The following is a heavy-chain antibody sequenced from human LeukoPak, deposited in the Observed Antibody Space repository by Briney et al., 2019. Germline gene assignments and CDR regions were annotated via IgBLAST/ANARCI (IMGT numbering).Heavy chain of an antibody. CDR3: ARDGDTGFDY. D-gene: IGHD5-18*01. Sequence: GGSLRLSCAASGFTFSSYAMSWVRQAPGKGLEWVANIKQDGSEKYYVDSVKGRFTISRDNAKNSLYLQMNSLRAEDTAVYYCARDGDTGFDYWGQGTLVTVSS. V-gene: IGHV3-7*01. CDR1: GFTFSSYA. CDR2: IKQDGSEK. J-gene: IGHJ4*02.